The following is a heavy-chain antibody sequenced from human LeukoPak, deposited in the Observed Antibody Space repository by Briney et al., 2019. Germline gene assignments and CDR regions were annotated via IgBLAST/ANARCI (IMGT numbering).Heavy chain of an antibody. CDR3: AKDLGLLWFGTFDY. Sequence: GGSLRLSCAASGFTFSTYAMSWVRQAPGKGLEWVATMTSSGGSTFYGDSVKGRFTIARDNSNNMLYLQMNSLRAEDTAVYYCAKDLGLLWFGTFDYWGQGILVTVSS. J-gene: IGHJ4*02. CDR2: MTSSGGST. D-gene: IGHD3-10*01. CDR1: GFTFSTYA. V-gene: IGHV3-23*01.